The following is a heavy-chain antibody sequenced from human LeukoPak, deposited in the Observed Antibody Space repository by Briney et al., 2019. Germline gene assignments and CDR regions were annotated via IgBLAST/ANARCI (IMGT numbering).Heavy chain of an antibody. J-gene: IGHJ4*02. Sequence: PGGSLRLSCEASGFTFSNYGMHWVRQAPGKGLEWVSGIIPSGGTTYYADSVKGRFTISRDNSQNTMYLQMNSLRAEDTALYFCAKDSGWILFDDWGQGTLVTVSS. CDR1: GFTFSNYG. CDR2: IIPSGGTT. CDR3: AKDSGWILFDD. V-gene: IGHV3-23*01. D-gene: IGHD2-2*03.